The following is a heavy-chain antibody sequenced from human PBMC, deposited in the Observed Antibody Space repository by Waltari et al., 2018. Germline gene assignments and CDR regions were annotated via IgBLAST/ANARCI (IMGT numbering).Heavy chain of an antibody. V-gene: IGHV4-34*01. CDR1: GGSFSGYY. CDR3: ASSGLYGGFREGDY. D-gene: IGHD2-15*01. CDR2: INHSGST. J-gene: IGHJ4*02. Sequence: QVQLQQWGAGLLKPSETLSLTCAVYGGSFSGYYWSWIRQPPGKGLEWIGEINHSGSTNYNPSLKSRVTISVDTSKNQFSLKLSSVTAADTAVYYCASSGLYGGFREGDYWGQGTLVTVSS.